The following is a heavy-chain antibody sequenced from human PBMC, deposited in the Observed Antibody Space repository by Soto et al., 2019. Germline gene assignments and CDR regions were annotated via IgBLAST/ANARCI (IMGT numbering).Heavy chain of an antibody. J-gene: IGHJ3*02. CDR2: ISYDGSRT. CDR1: GFTFSSYA. CDR3: AKNLLEEPADYYVTKADALDT. D-gene: IGHD3-10*02. Sequence: PGGSLRLSCAASGFTFSSYAMHWVRQSPGKGLEWVSFISYDGSRTYYADSVKGRFTISRDNSKNTVFLQMDSLRAEDTAVYYCAKNLLEEPADYYVTKADALDTWGQGTMVTVSS. V-gene: IGHV3-30*02.